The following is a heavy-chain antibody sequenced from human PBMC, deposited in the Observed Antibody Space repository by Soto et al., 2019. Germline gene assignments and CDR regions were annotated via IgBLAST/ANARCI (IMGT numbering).Heavy chain of an antibody. CDR2: TSSNGGST. CDR3: LKADLDY. CDR1: VVTFIREA. V-gene: IGHV3-64D*06. Sequence: PGGSRILSCSASVVTFIREAIHWVRQAPGKGLEYVSATSSNGGSTYHADSVKGRFTISIDNSKNTLYLQMSSLRAEDTAVYYCLKADLDYWGQGTLVTVSS. J-gene: IGHJ4*02.